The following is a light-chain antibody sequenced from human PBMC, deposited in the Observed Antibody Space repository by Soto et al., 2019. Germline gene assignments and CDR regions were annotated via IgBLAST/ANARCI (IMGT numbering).Light chain of an antibody. J-gene: IGKJ5*01. CDR3: QQYNNWPPIT. Sequence: IVMTQSPSTLSVSPGERSTLSCMSSQSVSSNLAWYQQKPGQAPRLLIYGASTRATGIPARFSGSGSGTEFTLTISSLQSEDFAVYYCQQYNNWPPITFGQGTRLEIK. V-gene: IGKV3D-15*01. CDR1: QSVSSN. CDR2: GAS.